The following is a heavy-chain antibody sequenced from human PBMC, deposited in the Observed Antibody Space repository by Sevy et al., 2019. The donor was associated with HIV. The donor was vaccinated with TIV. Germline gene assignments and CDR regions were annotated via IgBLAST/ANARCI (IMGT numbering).Heavy chain of an antibody. J-gene: IGHJ6*02. Sequence: GGSLRLSCAASEFTFSSYAMNWVRQAPGKGLEWVSSISVSGRSTYYADSVEGRFTISRDNSKNTLYLQMNSLRADDTAVYYCAKGFCSGGSCPRDYYYYGMDVWGQGTTVTVSS. CDR3: AKGFCSGGSCPRDYYYYGMDV. CDR2: ISVSGRST. CDR1: EFTFSSYA. V-gene: IGHV3-23*01. D-gene: IGHD2-15*01.